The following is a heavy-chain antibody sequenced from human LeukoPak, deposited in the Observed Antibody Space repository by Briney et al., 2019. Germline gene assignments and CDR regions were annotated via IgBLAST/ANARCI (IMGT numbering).Heavy chain of an antibody. CDR3: AKDPSIAVAGDY. CDR2: ISGSGGST. CDR1: GFTFSSYA. J-gene: IGHJ4*02. V-gene: IGHV3-23*01. Sequence: GGTLRLSCAASGFTFSSYAISWVRQAPGKGLEWVSAISGSGGSTYYADSVKGRFTISRDNSKNTLYLQMNSLRAEDTAVYYCAKDPSIAVAGDYWGQGTLVTVSS. D-gene: IGHD6-19*01.